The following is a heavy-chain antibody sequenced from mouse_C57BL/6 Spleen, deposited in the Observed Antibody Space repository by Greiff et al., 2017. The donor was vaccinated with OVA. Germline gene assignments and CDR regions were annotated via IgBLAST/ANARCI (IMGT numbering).Heavy chain of an antibody. CDR3: TSKLGRGAMDD. CDR2: IRNKANNHAT. Sequence: EVQRVESGGGLVQPGGSMKLSCAASGFTFSDAWMDWVRQSPEKGLEWVAEIRNKANNHATYYAESVKGRFTISRDDSKSSVYLQMNSLRAEDTGIYYCTSKLGRGAMDDWGQGTSVTVSS. V-gene: IGHV6-6*01. CDR1: GFTFSDAW. J-gene: IGHJ4*01. D-gene: IGHD4-1*01.